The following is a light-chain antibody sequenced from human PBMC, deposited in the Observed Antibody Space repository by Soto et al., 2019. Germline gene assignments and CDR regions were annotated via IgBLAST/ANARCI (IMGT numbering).Light chain of an antibody. J-gene: IGLJ2*01. CDR2: DNY. V-gene: IGLV1-51*01. CDR3: ATWDNRLSAVL. CDR1: PSKIGNNF. Sequence: QSVLTQPPSVSATPGQNVTISCSGGPSKIGNNFVSWYQRLPGTAPRVIIYDNYERPSGLPDRFSGSKSGTSATLDITGLQTGDEADYCCATWDNRLSAVLFGGGTKLTVL.